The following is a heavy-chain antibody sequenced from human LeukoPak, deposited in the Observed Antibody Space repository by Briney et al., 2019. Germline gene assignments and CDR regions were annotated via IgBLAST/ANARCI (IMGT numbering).Heavy chain of an antibody. CDR1: GGSFSGYY. CDR3: ARGRRVTHFDY. Sequence: SETLSLTCAVYGGSFSGYYWSWIRQPPGKGLGWIGEINHSGSTNCNPSLKSRVTISVDTSKNQFSLKLSSVTAADTAVYYCARGRRVTHFDYWGQGTLVTVSS. D-gene: IGHD2-21*02. J-gene: IGHJ4*02. CDR2: INHSGST. V-gene: IGHV4-34*01.